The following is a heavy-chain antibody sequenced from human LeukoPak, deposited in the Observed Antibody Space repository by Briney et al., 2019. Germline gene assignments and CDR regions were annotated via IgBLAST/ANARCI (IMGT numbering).Heavy chain of an antibody. CDR2: IYYTGST. J-gene: IGHJ4*02. CDR3: ATGYLRLDY. Sequence: ETLSLTCSVSGGSIISRDHCWDWIRQPPGKGLQWIGRIYYTGSTYYNPSVESRVTISVDTSKNQFSLDLGSVTAADTAVYYCATGYLRLDYWGQGSLVT. CDR1: GGSIISRDHC. V-gene: IGHV4-39*01. D-gene: IGHD6-13*01.